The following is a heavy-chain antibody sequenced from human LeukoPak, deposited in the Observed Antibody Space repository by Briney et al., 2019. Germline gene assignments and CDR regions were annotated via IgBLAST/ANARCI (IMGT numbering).Heavy chain of an antibody. J-gene: IGHJ3*02. Sequence: GASVKVSCKASGYTFSGYYIHWVRQAPGQGLEWMGRIIPKSGDSKYTQKFQGGVAMTRDTSLTTAYMELTRLTSDDTAVYFCARSGSGSSWYGGTMWSFDIWGQGTLVTVSS. D-gene: IGHD6-13*01. CDR3: ARSGSGSSWYGGTMWSFDI. V-gene: IGHV1-2*06. CDR2: IIPKSGDS. CDR1: GYTFSGYY.